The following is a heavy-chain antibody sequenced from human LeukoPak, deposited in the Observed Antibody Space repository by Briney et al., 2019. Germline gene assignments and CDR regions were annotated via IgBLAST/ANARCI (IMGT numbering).Heavy chain of an antibody. J-gene: IGHJ4*02. Sequence: GRSLRLSCAASGFTFSSYGIHWVRQAPGKGLEWVAVISYDGSNKYYADSMKGRFTISRDNSKNTLYLQMNSLRAEDTAVYYCAKELHGLDYWGQGTLVTVSS. CDR3: AKELHGLDY. CDR2: ISYDGSNK. CDR1: GFTFSSYG. V-gene: IGHV3-30*18.